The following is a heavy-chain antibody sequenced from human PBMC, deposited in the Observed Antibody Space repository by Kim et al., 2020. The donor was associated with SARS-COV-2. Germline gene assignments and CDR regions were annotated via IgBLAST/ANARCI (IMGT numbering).Heavy chain of an antibody. CDR3: AKDTLGYCSSTSCYSSLVY. D-gene: IGHD2-2*01. V-gene: IGHV3-43*02. CDR2: ISGDGGST. Sequence: GGSLRLSCAASGFTFDDYAMHWVRQAPGKGLEWVSLISGDGGSTYYADSVKGRFTISRDNSKNSLYLQMNSLRTEDTALYYCAKDTLGYCSSTSCYSSLVYWGQGTLVTVSS. CDR1: GFTFDDYA. J-gene: IGHJ4*02.